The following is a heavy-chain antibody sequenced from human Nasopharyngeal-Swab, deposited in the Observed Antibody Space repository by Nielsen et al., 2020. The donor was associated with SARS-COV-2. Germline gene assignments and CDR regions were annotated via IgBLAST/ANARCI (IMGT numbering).Heavy chain of an antibody. CDR1: GGTFSSYA. J-gene: IGHJ5*02. Sequence: SVKVSCKASGGTFSSYAISWVRQAPGQGLEWMGGIIPIFGTANYAQKFQGRVTITADESTSTAYMELSSLRSEDTAVYYCARLGLGGTYNWFDPWGQGTLVTVSS. CDR3: ARLGLGGTYNWFDP. D-gene: IGHD3-16*01. CDR2: IIPIFGTA. V-gene: IGHV1-69*13.